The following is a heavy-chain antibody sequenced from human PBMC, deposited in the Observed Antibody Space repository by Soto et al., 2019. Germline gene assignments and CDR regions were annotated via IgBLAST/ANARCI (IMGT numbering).Heavy chain of an antibody. CDR2: FDPEDGET. CDR3: ATVAVVVPADHYGMDV. Sequence: ASVKVSCKVSGYTLTELSMHWVRQAPGKGLEWMGGFDPEDGETIYAQKFQGRVTMTEDTSTDTAYMELSSLRSEDTAVYYCATVAVVVPADHYGMDVWGQGTTVTGLL. J-gene: IGHJ6*02. V-gene: IGHV1-24*01. D-gene: IGHD2-2*01. CDR1: GYTLTELS.